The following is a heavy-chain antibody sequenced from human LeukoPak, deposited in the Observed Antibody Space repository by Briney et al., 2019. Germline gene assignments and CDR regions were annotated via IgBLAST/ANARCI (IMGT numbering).Heavy chain of an antibody. D-gene: IGHD4-11*01. CDR2: TNPSGGGT. Sequence: GGSLRLSCAASGFTFNTYAMVWVRQAPGKGLEWVSATNPSGGGTYYADSGKGRFTIPRDNAKNTLYLQMNGLRAEDTAVYYCAKDTVGIGDDYIPWYSDLWGRGTLVTVSS. CDR3: AKDTVGIGDDYIPWYSDL. J-gene: IGHJ2*01. CDR1: GFTFNTYA. V-gene: IGHV3-23*01.